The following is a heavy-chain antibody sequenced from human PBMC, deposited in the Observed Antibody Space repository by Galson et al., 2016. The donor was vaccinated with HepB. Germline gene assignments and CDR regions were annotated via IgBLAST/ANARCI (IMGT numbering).Heavy chain of an antibody. Sequence: SLRLSCAGFGFPFSDYYMGWIRQAPGKGLEWVAYISTSADFSAYADSVKGRFTISRDNANNTVSLQMNSLGVDDTGIYYCARGMARATNFWGQGTPVIVSS. CDR1: GFPFSDYY. V-gene: IGHV3-11*06. D-gene: IGHD1/OR15-1a*01. J-gene: IGHJ4*02. CDR3: ARGMARATNF. CDR2: ISTSADFS.